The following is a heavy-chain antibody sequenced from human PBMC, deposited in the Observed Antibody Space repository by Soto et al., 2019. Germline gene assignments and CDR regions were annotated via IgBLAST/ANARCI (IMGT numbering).Heavy chain of an antibody. Sequence: GASVKVSCKASGYTFTSYDINWVRQATGQGLEWMGWMNPNSGNTGYAQKFQGRVTMTRNTSISTAYMELSSLRSEDTAVYYCARGRSLYGSETYYMDVWGKGTTVTVS. D-gene: IGHD3-10*01. CDR1: GYTFTSYD. V-gene: IGHV1-8*01. CDR3: ARGRSLYGSETYYMDV. J-gene: IGHJ6*03. CDR2: MNPNSGNT.